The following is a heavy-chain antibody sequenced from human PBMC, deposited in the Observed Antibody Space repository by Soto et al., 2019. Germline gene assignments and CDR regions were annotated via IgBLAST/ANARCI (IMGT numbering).Heavy chain of an antibody. CDR1: GGSVTSGSYY. J-gene: IGHJ4*02. CDR2: TYYSGST. Sequence: SETLSLTCTVSGGSVTSGSYYWSWIRQPPGRGLEWLGYTYYSGSTSYNPPLKSRVTISVDSSKNQFSLKLSSVTAADTAVYYCARERTGDPTFFDYWGQGTLVT. CDR3: ARERTGDPTFFDY. D-gene: IGHD1-1*01. V-gene: IGHV4-61*01.